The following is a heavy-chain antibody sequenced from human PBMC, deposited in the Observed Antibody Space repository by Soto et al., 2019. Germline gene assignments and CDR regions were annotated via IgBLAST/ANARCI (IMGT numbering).Heavy chain of an antibody. Sequence: GGSLRLSCAASGFSFSSYTMHWVRQTPGKGLERVAVISHDGSSTSYADSVKGRLTISRDNSKNTLYLQMNSLRAEDTAVYYCARDLGYYYGMDVWGQGTTVTVSS. V-gene: IGHV3-30*14. J-gene: IGHJ6*02. CDR1: GFSFSSYT. CDR2: ISHDGSST. D-gene: IGHD3-16*01. CDR3: ARDLGYYYGMDV.